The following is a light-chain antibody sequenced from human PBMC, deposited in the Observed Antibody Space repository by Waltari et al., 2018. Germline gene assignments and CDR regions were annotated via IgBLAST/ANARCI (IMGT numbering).Light chain of an antibody. V-gene: IGKV3-20*01. J-gene: IGKJ1*01. Sequence: EVVLTQSPGTLSLSPGERATLSCRASECVRRALIWYQQKPGQAPSLLSYDTSTRATGVPDRFSGSGSGTDFSLTISRLEPEDFAVYYCQHNVRLPVTFGQGTKVEIK. CDR3: QHNVRLPVT. CDR1: ECVRRA. CDR2: DTS.